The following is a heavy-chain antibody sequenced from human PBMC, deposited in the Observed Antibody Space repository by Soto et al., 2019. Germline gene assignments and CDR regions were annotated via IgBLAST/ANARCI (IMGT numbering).Heavy chain of an antibody. J-gene: IGHJ3*02. CDR2: IYYNGNT. CDR1: GGSISSSSYY. D-gene: IGHD2-21*02. V-gene: IGHV4-61*05. CDR3: ARVLTAYCGGDCFDAFDI. Sequence: PSETLSLTCTVSGGSISSSSYYWGWIRQSPGKGLEWIGYIYYNGNTNYNPSLKSRVTISIDTSKNQFSLKLTSVTAADTAVYYCARVLTAYCGGDCFDAFDIWGQGTMVTVSS.